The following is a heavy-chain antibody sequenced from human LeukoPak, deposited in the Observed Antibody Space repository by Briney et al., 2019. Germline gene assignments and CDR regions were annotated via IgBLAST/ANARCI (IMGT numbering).Heavy chain of an antibody. J-gene: IGHJ4*02. CDR1: GGTISSSSYY. D-gene: IGHD6-13*01. CDR3: ASLGVAGACPLLLDY. Sequence: SETLSLTCTVSGGTISSSSYYWGRLRQPPGQGLEWLGSIYYSRSTYYNPSVKSRVTISVDKSKNQLSLKLSSVTAADTAVYYCASLGVAGACPLLLDYWGQGTMVTVSS. V-gene: IGHV4-39*01. CDR2: IYYSRST.